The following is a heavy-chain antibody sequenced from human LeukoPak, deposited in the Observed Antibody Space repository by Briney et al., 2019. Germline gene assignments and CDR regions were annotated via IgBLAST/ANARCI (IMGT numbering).Heavy chain of an antibody. CDR1: GYSFTSYG. D-gene: IGHD3-10*01. CDR3: ARAENYYGSGSYYNGGQFDR. Sequence: GASVKVSCKASGYSFTSYGISWVRQAPGQGLEWMGWISAYNGNTNYAQKLQGRVTMTTDTSTSTAYMELRSLRSDDTAMYYCARAENYYGSGSYYNGGQFDRWGQGTLVTVSS. V-gene: IGHV1-18*01. J-gene: IGHJ5*02. CDR2: ISAYNGNT.